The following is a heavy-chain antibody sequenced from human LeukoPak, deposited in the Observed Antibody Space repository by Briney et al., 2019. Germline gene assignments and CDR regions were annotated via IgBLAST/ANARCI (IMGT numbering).Heavy chain of an antibody. V-gene: IGHV4-59*01. Sequence: SETLSLTCTVSGGSISSNYWSWIRQPPGKGLEWITYSSYTGSTNYNPSLKSRVTISVGTSKNQFSLKLSSVTAADTAVYYCASLTVTENYYGMDVWGQGTTVTVSS. CDR2: SSYTGST. J-gene: IGHJ6*02. CDR3: ASLTVTENYYGMDV. CDR1: GGSISSNY. D-gene: IGHD4-11*01.